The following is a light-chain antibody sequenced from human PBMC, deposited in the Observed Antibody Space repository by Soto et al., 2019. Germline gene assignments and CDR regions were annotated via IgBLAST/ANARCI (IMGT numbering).Light chain of an antibody. V-gene: IGLV2-23*01. CDR1: SSDVGSYNL. Sequence: QSVLTQPASVSGSPGQSITISCTGTSSDVGSYNLVSWYQQHPGKAPKLMIYEGSKRPSGVSNRFSGSKSGNTASLTISGLQAEDEADYYCCSYAGSSTFYVFGTGP. CDR2: EGS. CDR3: CSYAGSSTFYV. J-gene: IGLJ1*01.